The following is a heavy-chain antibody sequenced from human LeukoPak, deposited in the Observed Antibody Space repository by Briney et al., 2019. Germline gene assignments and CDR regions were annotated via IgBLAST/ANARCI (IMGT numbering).Heavy chain of an antibody. V-gene: IGHV5-51*01. CDR2: IYPGDSDT. Sequence: GESLKISCKGSGDSFTNYWIGWVRQMPGKGLEWMGIIYPGDSDTTYSPSFQGQVTISADKSISTAYLQWSSLKASDTAMYYCARRMGATDLDYWGQGTLVTVSS. D-gene: IGHD1-26*01. J-gene: IGHJ4*02. CDR3: ARRMGATDLDY. CDR1: GDSFTNYW.